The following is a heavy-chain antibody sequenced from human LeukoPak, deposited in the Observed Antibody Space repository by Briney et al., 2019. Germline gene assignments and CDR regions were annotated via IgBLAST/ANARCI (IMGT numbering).Heavy chain of an antibody. D-gene: IGHD2-8*02. J-gene: IGHJ4*02. CDR2: IYYSGST. CDR1: DGSINSFY. V-gene: IGHV4-59*01. Sequence: PSETLSLTCTVSDGSINSFYWSWIRQPPGKGLEWIGYIYYSGSTNYNPSLKSRVIISVDTSKNQFSLNLNSVTAADTAVYYCARAVAYGIDTGYFDYWGQGTLVTVSS. CDR3: ARAVAYGIDTGYFDY.